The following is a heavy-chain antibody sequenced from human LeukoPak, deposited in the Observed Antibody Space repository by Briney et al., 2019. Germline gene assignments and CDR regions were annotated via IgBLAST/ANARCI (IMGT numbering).Heavy chain of an antibody. D-gene: IGHD6-13*01. Sequence: SGPTLLKPTQTLTLTSTFSGFSLRTSGVGVGWIRQPPGKALEWLALIYWDDDERYSPSLKSRLTITKDTSKNQVVLTMTNLDPVDTATYYCAHVKQQLVRANYFDYWGQGTLVTVSS. CDR2: IYWDDDE. V-gene: IGHV2-5*02. CDR3: AHVKQQLVRANYFDY. J-gene: IGHJ4*02. CDR1: GFSLRTSGVG.